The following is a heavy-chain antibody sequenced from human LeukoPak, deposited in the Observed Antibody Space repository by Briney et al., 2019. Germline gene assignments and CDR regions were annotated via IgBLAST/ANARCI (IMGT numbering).Heavy chain of an antibody. CDR1: GYTFTGYY. Sequence: ASVKISCKASGYTFTGYYINWVRQAPGQAPEWVGWVNPNTGGTRYAQKFQGRVAMTRDTSITTAFMELRGLTFDDTAVFYCVREAGPLNWGQGTLVTVSS. V-gene: IGHV1-2*02. CDR2: VNPNTGGT. J-gene: IGHJ4*02. CDR3: VREAGPLN.